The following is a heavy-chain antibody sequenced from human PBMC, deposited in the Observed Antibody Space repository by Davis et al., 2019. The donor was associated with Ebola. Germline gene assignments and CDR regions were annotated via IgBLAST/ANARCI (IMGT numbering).Heavy chain of an antibody. CDR2: IRPRDSDT. V-gene: IGHV5-51*01. Sequence: GESLKISCKGSGYSFTSYYIGWVRQMPGKGLEWMAFIRPRDSDTKYSPSFQGQVTIPADRSTNTAYLQWSSLKASDTAMYYCARTKDERYYYGMDVWGQGTTVTVSS. J-gene: IGHJ6*02. CDR1: GYSFTSYY. CDR3: ARTKDERYYYGMDV.